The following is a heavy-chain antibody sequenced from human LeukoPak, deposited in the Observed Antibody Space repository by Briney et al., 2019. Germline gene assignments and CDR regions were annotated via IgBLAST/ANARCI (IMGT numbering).Heavy chain of an antibody. J-gene: IGHJ3*02. V-gene: IGHV1-2*02. CDR3: ARDGLGGSGAFDI. Sequence: ASVKVSCKASGYTFTGYYIHWVRQAPGQGLEWMGWINPDSGGTNYAQKFRGGVTMTRDTSISTAYMELSRLRSDDTAVYYCARDGLGGSGAFDIWGQGTMATVSS. CDR1: GYTFTGYY. D-gene: IGHD3-16*01. CDR2: INPDSGGT.